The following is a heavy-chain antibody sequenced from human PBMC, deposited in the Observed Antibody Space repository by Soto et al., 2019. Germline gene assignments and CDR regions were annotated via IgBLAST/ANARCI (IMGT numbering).Heavy chain of an antibody. CDR2: IYSGGYT. D-gene: IGHD3-16*01. V-gene: IGHV3-53*01. CDR3: GTPGGGGGY. CDR1: GFTVSNNY. Sequence: EVQLVESGGGLIQPGGSLRLSCAVSGFTVSNNYMSWVRQAPGKGLEGVSVIYSGGYTAYGDSVKGRFTISRDNSKNTSFLKMNRRGAADTAVFYGGTPGGGGGYWGQGTLVTVSS. J-gene: IGHJ4*02.